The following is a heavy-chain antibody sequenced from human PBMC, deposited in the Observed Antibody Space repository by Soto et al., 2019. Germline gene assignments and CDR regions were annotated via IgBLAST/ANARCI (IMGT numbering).Heavy chain of an antibody. CDR2: MNPNRGDT. D-gene: IGHD2-21*02. Sequence: QVQLVQSGAEVKRPGASVKVSCKASGYTFTNFDLNWVRQAPGQGLEWRGWMNPNRGDTGYAHKFQGRVTMTSDTYISTAYMELSSLNSEDTAVYFCASPGATFCGGGCYSDYWGQGTLVIVSS. V-gene: IGHV1-8*02. J-gene: IGHJ4*02. CDR1: GYTFTNFD. CDR3: ASPGATFCGGGCYSDY.